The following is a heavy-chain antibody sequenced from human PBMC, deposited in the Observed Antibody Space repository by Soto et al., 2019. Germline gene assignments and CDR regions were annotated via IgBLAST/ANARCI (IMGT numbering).Heavy chain of an antibody. CDR1: GGSVSSGSYH. CDR2: IYYSGST. D-gene: IGHD2-2*01. V-gene: IGHV4-61*01. CDR3: ARDGCSSTSCYRRPYYYGMDV. J-gene: IGHJ6*02. Sequence: PSETLSLTCTVSGGSVSSGSYHWSWIRQPPGKGLEWIGYIYYSGSTNYNPSLKSRVTISVDTSKNQFSLKLSSVTAADTAVYYCARDGCSSTSCYRRPYYYGMDVWGQGTTVTVSS.